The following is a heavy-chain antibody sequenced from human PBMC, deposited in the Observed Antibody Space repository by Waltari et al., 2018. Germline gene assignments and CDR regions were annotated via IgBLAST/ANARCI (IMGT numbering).Heavy chain of an antibody. D-gene: IGHD3-16*01. Sequence: QVQLQQWGAGLLKPSETLSLTCAVYGGSFSGYYWSWIRRPPGKGLEWIGEIHHSGSTNYHPSLKSRVTISVDTAKNQFSLKLSSVTAADTAVYYCARGGGPRGFDFDYWGQGTLVTVSS. J-gene: IGHJ4*02. CDR2: IHHSGST. CDR3: ARGGGPRGFDFDY. V-gene: IGHV4-34*01. CDR1: GGSFSGYY.